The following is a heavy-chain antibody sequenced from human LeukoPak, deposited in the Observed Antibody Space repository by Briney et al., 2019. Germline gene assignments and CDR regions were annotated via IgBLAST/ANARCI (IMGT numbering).Heavy chain of an antibody. D-gene: IGHD1-26*01. CDR2: IYSGGTT. CDR3: ARDPVGAIGYGMDV. J-gene: IGHJ6*02. CDR1: GFTVSSNY. Sequence: GGSLRLSCAASGFTVSSNYMSWVRQAPGKGLEWVSVIYSGGTTYYADSVKGRFTISRDTSKNTLYLQMNSLRAEDTAVYYCARDPVGAIGYGMDVWGQGITVTVSS. V-gene: IGHV3-66*01.